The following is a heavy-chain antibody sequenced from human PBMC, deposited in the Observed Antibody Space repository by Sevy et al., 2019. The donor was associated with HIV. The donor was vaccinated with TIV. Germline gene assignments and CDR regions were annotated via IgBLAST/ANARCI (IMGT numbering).Heavy chain of an antibody. V-gene: IGHV1-24*01. CDR3: STCGSQPLLPRRVFYYYPMDV. CDR1: GYILTDLS. CDR2: FDPEHGET. Sequence: AAVKVSCKVSGYILTDLSMHWVRQAPGKGLEWMGGFDPEHGETIYAHKFQGRVTMTEDTSTDTAYMELSSLRSEDTAVYYWSTCGSQPLLPRRVFYYYPMDVWGQGTTVTVSS. J-gene: IGHJ6*02. D-gene: IGHD2-21*02.